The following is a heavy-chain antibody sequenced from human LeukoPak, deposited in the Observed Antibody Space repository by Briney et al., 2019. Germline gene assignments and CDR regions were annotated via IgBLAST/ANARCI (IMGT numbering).Heavy chain of an antibody. Sequence: GGSLRLSCAASGFTFDDYAMHWVRQAPGKGLEWVSGISWNSGSIDYADSVKGRFTISRDNSKDSLYLQMNSLRVEDTALYYCAKSYPCVSPYYFDYWGQGTLVTVSS. J-gene: IGHJ4*02. V-gene: IGHV3-9*01. CDR3: AKSYPCVSPYYFDY. CDR1: GFTFDDYA. CDR2: ISWNSGSI.